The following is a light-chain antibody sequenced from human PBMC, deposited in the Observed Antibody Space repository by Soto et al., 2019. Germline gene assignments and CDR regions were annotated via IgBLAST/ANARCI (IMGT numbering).Light chain of an antibody. CDR1: SSDVGPYNL. V-gene: IGLV2-23*02. J-gene: IGLJ2*01. Sequence: QSALTQPASVSGSPGQSITISCTGSSSDVGPYNLVSWYQHHPGKAPKLMISEVFKRPSGVSNRFSGSKSGNTASLTISGLQAEDEADYCCCSYAGSSMFVFGGGTKLTVL. CDR2: EVF. CDR3: CSYAGSSMFV.